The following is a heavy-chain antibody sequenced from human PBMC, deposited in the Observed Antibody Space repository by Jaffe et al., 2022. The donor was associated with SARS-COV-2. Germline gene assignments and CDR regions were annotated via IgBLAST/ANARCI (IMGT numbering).Heavy chain of an antibody. CDR2: VSGSGTDT. D-gene: IGHD2-8*01. J-gene: IGHJ4*02. CDR1: GFTFSKYA. V-gene: IGHV3-23*04. Sequence: EVQLVESGGGLERPGGSLRLSCVASGFTFSKYAINWVRQAPGKGLEWVSAVSGSGTDTFYADSVKGRFTISRDNSKNTLYLQLSGLRVDDTAIYYCTFHGHGNGHYFDTWGQGALVTVSS. CDR3: TFHGHGNGHYFDT.